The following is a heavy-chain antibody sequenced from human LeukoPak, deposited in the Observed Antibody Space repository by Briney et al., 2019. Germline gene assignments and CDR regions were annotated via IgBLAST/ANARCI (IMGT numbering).Heavy chain of an antibody. J-gene: IGHJ4*02. D-gene: IGHD6-19*01. CDR2: LHYSGST. V-gene: IGHV4-39*01. CDR3: ARVGYTSGWFRN. Sequence: SETLSLTCTVSGGSISSSYYYWGWIRQPPGKGLEWIGSLHYSGSTHYNPSLKSRITISGDTSKSQFSLKLHSVTAADTAVYYCARVGYTSGWFRNWGQGTLVTVSS. CDR1: GGSISSSYYY.